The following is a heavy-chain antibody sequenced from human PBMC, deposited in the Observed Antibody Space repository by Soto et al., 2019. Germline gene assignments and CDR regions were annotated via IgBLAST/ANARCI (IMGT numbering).Heavy chain of an antibody. CDR3: ARDLPPSGMDV. CDR2: IYYSGST. Sequence: ASETLSLTCTVSGGSISSYYWSWIRQPPGKGLEWIGYIYYSGSTNYNPSLKSRVTISVDTSKNQFSLKLSSVTAADTAVYYCARDLPPSGMDVWGQGTTVTVSS. CDR1: GGSISSYY. V-gene: IGHV4-59*01. J-gene: IGHJ6*02.